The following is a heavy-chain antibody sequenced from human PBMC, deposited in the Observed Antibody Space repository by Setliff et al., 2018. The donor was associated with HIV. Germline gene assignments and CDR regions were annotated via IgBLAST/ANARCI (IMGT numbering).Heavy chain of an antibody. D-gene: IGHD6-6*01. CDR2: IYPSGST. Sequence: PSETLSLTCTVSGVSISSGSYYWSWIRQPAGKGLEWIGHIYPSGSTNYNPSLKSRVTISVDTSKNQFSLKLSSVTAADTAVYYCARGDYSSPYNWIDPWGQGTLVTVSS. CDR3: ARGDYSSPYNWIDP. J-gene: IGHJ5*02. CDR1: GVSISSGSYY. V-gene: IGHV4-61*09.